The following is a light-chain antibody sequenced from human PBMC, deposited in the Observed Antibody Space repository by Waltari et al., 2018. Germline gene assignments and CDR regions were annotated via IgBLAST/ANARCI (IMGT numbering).Light chain of an antibody. J-gene: IGKJ5*01. CDR1: QSVSAN. V-gene: IGKV3-15*01. CDR2: GAS. Sequence: IVMTQSPATLSVSPGERATLSCRASQSVSANLAWYQQKPGQAPMLLIYGASTRATGIPDRFIVSGSGTEFTLTINSLQSEDFAVYYCQQYNNWPPITFGQGTRLEIK. CDR3: QQYNNWPPIT.